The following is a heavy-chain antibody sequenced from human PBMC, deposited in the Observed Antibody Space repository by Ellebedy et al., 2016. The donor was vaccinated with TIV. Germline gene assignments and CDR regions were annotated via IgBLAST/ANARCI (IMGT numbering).Heavy chain of an antibody. J-gene: IGHJ3*02. D-gene: IGHD3-10*01. CDR3: ATARGDHGAFEI. V-gene: IGHV3-11*01. CDR1: GFGISDSY. CDR2: ISAGGTVI. Sequence: GESLKISCAVSGFGISDSYMSWVRQAPGKGLEWVSYISAGGTVIYYADSVKGRFTISRDNTKNSLYLQMNSLRAEDTAVYHCATARGDHGAFEIWGQGTMATVSS.